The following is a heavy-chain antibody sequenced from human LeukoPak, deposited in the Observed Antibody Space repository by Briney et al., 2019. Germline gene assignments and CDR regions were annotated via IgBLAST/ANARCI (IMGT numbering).Heavy chain of an antibody. V-gene: IGHV4-31*03. CDR1: GGSISSGGYY. Sequence: PSQTLSLTCTVSGGSISSGGYYWSWIRQHPGKGLEWIGYIYYSGSTNYNPSLKSRVTISVDTSKNQFSLKLSSVTAADTAVYYCARLSALGSSGWKYYFDYWGQGTLVTVSS. D-gene: IGHD6-19*01. J-gene: IGHJ4*02. CDR2: IYYSGST. CDR3: ARLSALGSSGWKYYFDY.